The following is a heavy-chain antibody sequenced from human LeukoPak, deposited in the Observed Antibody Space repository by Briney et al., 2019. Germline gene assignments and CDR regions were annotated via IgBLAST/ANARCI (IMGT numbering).Heavy chain of an antibody. CDR1: GGSISSSSYY. CDR3: ARDYSFGVAAAGSMYYFDY. CDR2: IYYSGST. Sequence: PSETLSLTCTVSGGSISSSSYYWGWIRQPPGKGLEWIGSIYYSGSTYYNPSLKSRVTISVDTSKNQFSLKLSSVTAADTAVYYCARDYSFGVAAAGSMYYFDYWGQGTLVTVSS. V-gene: IGHV4-39*07. D-gene: IGHD6-13*01. J-gene: IGHJ4*02.